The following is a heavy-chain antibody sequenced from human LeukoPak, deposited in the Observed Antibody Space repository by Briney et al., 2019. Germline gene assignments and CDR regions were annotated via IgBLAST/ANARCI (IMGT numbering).Heavy chain of an antibody. CDR3: ARGQAGVVPADQSWFDP. CDR2: IYTSGST. D-gene: IGHD2-2*01. Sequence: PSETLSLTCTVSGCSISSYYWSWIRQPAGKGLEWIGRIYTSGSTNCNPSLKSRVTMSVDTSKNQFSLKLSSVTAADTAVYYCARGQAGVVPADQSWFDPWGQGTLVTVSS. V-gene: IGHV4-4*07. J-gene: IGHJ5*02. CDR1: GCSISSYY.